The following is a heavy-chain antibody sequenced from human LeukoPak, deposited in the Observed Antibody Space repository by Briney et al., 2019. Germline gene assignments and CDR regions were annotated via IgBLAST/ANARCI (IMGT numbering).Heavy chain of an antibody. D-gene: IGHD5-24*01. V-gene: IGHV3-7*02. CDR2: IKQDGSEK. Sequence: GGSLRLSCAASGFTFSSYWMSWVRQAPGKGLEWVANIKQDGSEKYYVDSVKGRFTISRDNAKNSLYLQMNSLRAEDTAVYYCAKHVVEMATRFYYYHDMDVWGQGTTVTVSS. CDR3: AKHVVEMATRFYYYHDMDV. CDR1: GFTFSSYW. J-gene: IGHJ6*02.